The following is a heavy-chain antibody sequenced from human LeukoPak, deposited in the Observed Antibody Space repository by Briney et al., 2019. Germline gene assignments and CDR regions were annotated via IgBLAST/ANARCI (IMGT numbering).Heavy chain of an antibody. J-gene: IGHJ6*03. CDR1: GFTFGSYS. V-gene: IGHV3-21*01. CDR2: ISSSSSYI. D-gene: IGHD6-13*01. Sequence: GGSLRLSCAASGFTFGSYSMNWVRQAPGKGLEWVSSISSSSSYIYYADSVKGRFTISRDNAKNSLYLQMNSLRAEDTAVYYCARDYQQLVVHYYYYMDVWGKGTTVTVSS. CDR3: ARDYQQLVVHYYYYMDV.